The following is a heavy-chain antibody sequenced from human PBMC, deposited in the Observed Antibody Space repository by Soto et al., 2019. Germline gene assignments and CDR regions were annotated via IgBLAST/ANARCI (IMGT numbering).Heavy chain of an antibody. CDR3: ARLPYSSKGY. J-gene: IGHJ4*02. V-gene: IGHV4-39*01. Sequence: SETLSLTCTVSGGSISSSSYYWGWIRQPPGKGLEWTGSIYYRGSTYYNPSLKSRVTISVDTSKNQFSLKLSSVTAADTAVYYCARLPYSSKGYWGQGTLVTVSS. CDR1: GGSISSSSYY. D-gene: IGHD6-13*01. CDR2: IYYRGST.